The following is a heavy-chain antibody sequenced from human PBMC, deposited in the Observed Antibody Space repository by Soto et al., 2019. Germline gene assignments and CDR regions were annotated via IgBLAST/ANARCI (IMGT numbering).Heavy chain of an antibody. CDR3: ARGPDYERISDS. D-gene: IGHD4-17*01. Sequence: GASVKVSCKASGGTFSNYAIGWVRQAPGQGLEWMGGIILPFGKANYAQKFQDRVTISAADSMTTSYMELRGLRSEDTAVYYCARGPDYERISDSWGQGTLVTVSS. V-gene: IGHV1-69*13. CDR2: IILPFGKA. CDR1: GGTFSNYA. J-gene: IGHJ4*02.